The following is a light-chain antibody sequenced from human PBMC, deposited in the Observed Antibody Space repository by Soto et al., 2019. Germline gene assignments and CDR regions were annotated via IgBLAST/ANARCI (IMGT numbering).Light chain of an antibody. CDR1: QILSSNY. J-gene: IGKJ5*01. Sequence: EIVLTQSPGTLSLSPGEGATLSCRPSQILSSNYLAWYQQKPGQAPRLLIYGESRRATGIPDRFSGSGSGTDFTLAIRRLEPEDSAVYYCQQYGGSPSITFGQGTRLEIK. V-gene: IGKV3-20*01. CDR2: GES. CDR3: QQYGGSPSIT.